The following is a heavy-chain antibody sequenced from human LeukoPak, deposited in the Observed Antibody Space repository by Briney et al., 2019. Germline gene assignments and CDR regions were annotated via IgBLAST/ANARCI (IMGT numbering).Heavy chain of an antibody. CDR3: ARGYCSSTSCYAADY. V-gene: IGHV1-18*01. CDR1: GYTFTSYG. CDR2: ISAYNGNT. J-gene: IGHJ4*02. D-gene: IGHD2-2*01. Sequence: ASVEVSCKASGYTFTSYGISWVRQAPGQGLEWMGWISAYNGNTNYAQKLQGRVTMTTDTSTSTAYMELRSLRSDDTAVYYCARGYCSSTSCYAADYWGQGTLVTVSS.